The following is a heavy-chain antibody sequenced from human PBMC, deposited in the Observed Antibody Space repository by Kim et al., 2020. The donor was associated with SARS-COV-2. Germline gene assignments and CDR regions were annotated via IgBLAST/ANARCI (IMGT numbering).Heavy chain of an antibody. Sequence: GGSLRLSCAVSGSPFSTHGMHWVRQAPGKGLEWVAVIVDNGRERHYADSVKGRFIVSKDNAKNMLYLDMASLRAVDTAVYYCARWAGTSNGGYCLDYWG. CDR2: IVDNGRER. V-gene: IGHV3-30*12. CDR1: GSPFSTHG. D-gene: IGHD2-21*02. J-gene: IGHJ4*01. CDR3: ARWAGTSNGGYCLDY.